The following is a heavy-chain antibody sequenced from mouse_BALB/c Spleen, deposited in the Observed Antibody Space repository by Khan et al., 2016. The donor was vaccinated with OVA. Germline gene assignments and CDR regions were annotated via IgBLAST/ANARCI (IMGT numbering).Heavy chain of an antibody. CDR2: ISYSGST. D-gene: IGHD1-2*01. V-gene: IGHV3-2*02. CDR3: ARTARIKY. CDR1: GYSITSGYG. Sequence: EVQLQESGPGLVKPSQSLSLTCTVTGYSITSGYGWNWIRQFPGNKLEWLGYISYSGSTNYNPSLKSRISITLDTSKNQFFLQLNSVTTEDTATYYCARTARIKYWGQGTTLTVSS. J-gene: IGHJ2*01.